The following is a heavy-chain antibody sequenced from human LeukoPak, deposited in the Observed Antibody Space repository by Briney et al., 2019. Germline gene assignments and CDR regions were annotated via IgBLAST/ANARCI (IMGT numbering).Heavy chain of an antibody. D-gene: IGHD3-3*01. V-gene: IGHV3-21*01. CDR3: AKDRLYYDFWRGLDY. J-gene: IGHJ4*02. CDR2: ISSSSSYI. CDR1: GFTFSSYS. Sequence: GGSLRLSCAASGFTFSSYSMNWVRQAPGKELEWVSSISSSSSYIYYADSVKGRFTISRDNAKNSLYLQMNSLRAEDTAVYYCAKDRLYYDFWRGLDYWGQGTLVTVSS.